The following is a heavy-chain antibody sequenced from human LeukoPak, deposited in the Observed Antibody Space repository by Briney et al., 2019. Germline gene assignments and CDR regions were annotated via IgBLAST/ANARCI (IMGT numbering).Heavy chain of an antibody. D-gene: IGHD6-6*01. CDR2: INPNNGGT. CDR1: GYTFTAYY. J-gene: IGHJ6*03. Sequence: ASVKVSCKASGYTFTAYYMHWVRQAPGQGLEWMGWINPNNGGTNYAQKFQARFTMTRDTSTGTAYMELSRLRSDDTAVYYCAADRLSRADYMDFWGKGTTVTVSS. CDR3: AADRLSRADYMDF. V-gene: IGHV1-2*02.